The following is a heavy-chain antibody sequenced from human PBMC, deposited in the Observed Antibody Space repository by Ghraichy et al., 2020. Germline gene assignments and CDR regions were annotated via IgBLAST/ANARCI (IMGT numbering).Heavy chain of an antibody. V-gene: IGHV3-7*01. CDR2: IKQDGSEK. J-gene: IGHJ3*02. CDR3: ARDYCSGGSCYSDAFDI. D-gene: IGHD2-15*01. Sequence: GESLNISCAASGFTFSSYWMSWVRQAPGKGLEWVANIKQDGSEKYYVDSVKGRFTISRDNAKNSLYLQMNSLRAEDTAVYYCARDYCSGGSCYSDAFDIWGQGTMVTVSS. CDR1: GFTFSSYW.